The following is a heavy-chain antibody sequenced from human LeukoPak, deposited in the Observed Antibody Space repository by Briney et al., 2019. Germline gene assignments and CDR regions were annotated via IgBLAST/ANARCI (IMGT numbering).Heavy chain of an antibody. CDR1: GFTFSSYG. CDR3: ARKVASWVDY. V-gene: IGHV3-30*03. Sequence: GRSLRLSCAASGFTFSSYGMHWVRQTPGKGLEWVAVISYDGSNKYYADSVKGRFTISRDNSKNTLYLQMNSLRAEDTAVYYCARKVASWVDYWGQGTLVTVSS. CDR2: ISYDGSNK. D-gene: IGHD7-27*01. J-gene: IGHJ4*02.